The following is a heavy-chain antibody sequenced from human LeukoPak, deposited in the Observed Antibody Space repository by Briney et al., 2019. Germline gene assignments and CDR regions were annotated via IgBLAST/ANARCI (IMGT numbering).Heavy chain of an antibody. D-gene: IGHD2-2*01. J-gene: IGHJ4*02. CDR3: ARDLRDPYCSSTSCYGGLDY. V-gene: IGHV4-4*02. Sequence: SETLSLTCAVSGGSISSSNWWSWFRPPPGKGLEWIGEIYHSGSTNYTPSLKRRVTISVDKSKNQFSLKLSSVTAADTAVYHCARDLRDPYCSSTSCYGGLDYWGQGTLVTVPS. CDR1: GGSISSSNW. CDR2: IYHSGST.